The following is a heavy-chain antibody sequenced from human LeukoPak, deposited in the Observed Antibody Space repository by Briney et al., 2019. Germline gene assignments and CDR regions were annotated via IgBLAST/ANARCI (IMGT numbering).Heavy chain of an antibody. CDR3: ARDSNYYDSSGPAFDY. CDR1: GYTFTSYG. D-gene: IGHD3-22*01. J-gene: IGHJ4*02. V-gene: IGHV1-18*01. Sequence: GASVKVSCKASGYTFTSYGISWVRQAPGQGLEWMGWISAYNGNTNYAKKLQGRVTKTTDTSTSTAYMELRSLRSDDTAVNYCARDSNYYDSSGPAFDYWGQGTLVTVSS. CDR2: ISAYNGNT.